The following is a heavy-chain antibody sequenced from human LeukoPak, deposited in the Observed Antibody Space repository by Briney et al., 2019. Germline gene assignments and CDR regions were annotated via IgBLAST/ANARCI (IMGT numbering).Heavy chain of an antibody. CDR1: GYTFTSYS. J-gene: IGHJ4*02. V-gene: IGHV1-18*01. CDR3: ARVGEGSILTGFQFDY. CDR2: IGAYNGNT. D-gene: IGHD3-9*01. Sequence: ASVKVSCKASGYTFTSYSISWVRQAPGQGLEWMGWIGAYNGNTNYAQKLQGRVTMTTDTSTSTAYMELRSLRSDDTAVYYCARVGEGSILTGFQFDYWGQGTLVTVSS.